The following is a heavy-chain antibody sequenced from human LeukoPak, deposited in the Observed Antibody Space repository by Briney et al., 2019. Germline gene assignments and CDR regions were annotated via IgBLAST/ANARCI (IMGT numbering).Heavy chain of an antibody. D-gene: IGHD3-10*01. CDR1: GYTFTSYY. Sequence: ASVKVSCKASGYTFTSYYIHWVRQAHGQGLEWMGVFNPNTGRPTYAQKFQGRVTMTSDTSTNTVYMEFSSLRSEDTAVYYCARGGYYYDSGSYYNRFDYWGQGTLVTVSS. CDR3: ARGGYYYDSGSYYNRFDY. V-gene: IGHV1-46*01. J-gene: IGHJ4*02. CDR2: FNPNTGRP.